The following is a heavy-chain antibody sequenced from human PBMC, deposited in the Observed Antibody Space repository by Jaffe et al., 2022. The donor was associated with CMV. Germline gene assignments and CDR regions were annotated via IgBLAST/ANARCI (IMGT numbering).Heavy chain of an antibody. CDR3: VRLEYGDYARI. CDR1: DYGFTNYY. V-gene: IGHV5-10-1*03. J-gene: IGHJ4*02. Sequence: VQLVQSGAEVKKPGDSLRISCKASDYGFTNYYISWVRQMPEKGLEWMGKIDPGDSSTTYNPSFQGHVTISADKSIGTAYLQWSSLKASDTAMYYCVRLEYGDYARIWGQGTLVTVSS. CDR2: IDPGDSST. D-gene: IGHD4-17*01.